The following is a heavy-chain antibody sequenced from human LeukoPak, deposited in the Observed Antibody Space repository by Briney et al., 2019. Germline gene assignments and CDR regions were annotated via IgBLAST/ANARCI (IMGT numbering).Heavy chain of an antibody. Sequence: ASVKVSCKASGYTFTGYYMHWVRQAPGQGLEWMGWINPNSGGTNYAQKFQGRVTITADESTSTAYMELSSLRSEDTAVYYCARTVVYSSSSPYYYGMDVWGQGTTVTVSS. CDR3: ARTVVYSSSSPYYYGMDV. CDR1: GYTFTGYY. CDR2: INPNSGGT. D-gene: IGHD6-6*01. V-gene: IGHV1-2*02. J-gene: IGHJ6*02.